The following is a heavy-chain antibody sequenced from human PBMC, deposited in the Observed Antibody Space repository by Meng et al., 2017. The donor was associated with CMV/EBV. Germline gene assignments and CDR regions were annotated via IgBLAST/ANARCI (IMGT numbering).Heavy chain of an antibody. CDR3: TTHSRYDFWSGYYLFDY. V-gene: IGHV3-15*01. J-gene: IGHJ4*02. CDR1: RNAG. CDR2: MRSKTDDEKT. D-gene: IGHD3-3*01. Sequence: RNAGMRWVSQAPGKEVKWVGRMRSKTDDEKTDYTANVKGRCTSSRDDSKNTLYLQMNSLKTEDTAVYYCTTHSRYDFWSGYYLFDYWGQGTLVTVSS.